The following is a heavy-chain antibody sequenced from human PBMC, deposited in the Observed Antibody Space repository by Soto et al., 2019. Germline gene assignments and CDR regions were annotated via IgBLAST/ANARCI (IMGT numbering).Heavy chain of an antibody. CDR1: GWTLSIGVCC. D-gene: IGHD3-3*01. CDR2: VYHSGIT. Sequence: PLCLPYAVAGWTLSIGVCCCSWIQKTPGKGLEWIGYVYHSGITYYNPSLKSRVTISVDRSKNQFSLKLSSVTAADTALFYCARGGQDFWSGPFDYWGRRALVTVSS. J-gene: IGHJ4*02. V-gene: IGHV4-30-2*01. CDR3: ARGGQDFWSGPFDY.